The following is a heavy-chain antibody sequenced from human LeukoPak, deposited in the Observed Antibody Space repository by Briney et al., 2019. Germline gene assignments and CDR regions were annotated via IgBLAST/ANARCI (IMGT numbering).Heavy chain of an antibody. CDR2: INPNSGGT. D-gene: IGHD2-2*02. V-gene: IGHV1-2*02. J-gene: IGHJ4*02. Sequence: ASVKVSCKASGYTFTGYYTHWVRQAPGQWLEWMGWINPNSGGTNYAQKFQGRVTMTRDTSISTAYMELSRLRSDDTAVYYCARVLGCSSTSCYSPDYWGQGTLVTVSS. CDR1: GYTFTGYY. CDR3: ARVLGCSSTSCYSPDY.